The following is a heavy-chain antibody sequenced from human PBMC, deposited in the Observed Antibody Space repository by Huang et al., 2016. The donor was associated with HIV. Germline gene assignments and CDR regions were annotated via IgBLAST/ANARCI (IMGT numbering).Heavy chain of an antibody. CDR1: GYTFPNYD. V-gene: IGHV1-8*02. Sequence: QVHLVQSGAEVKKPGASVKVSCKTSGYTFPNYDINWVRQAPGLGREWMGWMNPNTGNTGFTQSFQGRVTMTRKTSITTAYMELTSLTSEDTAVYYCARSAYGDLDYWGLGTLVIVSS. D-gene: IGHD4-17*01. CDR3: ARSAYGDLDY. CDR2: MNPNTGNT. J-gene: IGHJ4*02.